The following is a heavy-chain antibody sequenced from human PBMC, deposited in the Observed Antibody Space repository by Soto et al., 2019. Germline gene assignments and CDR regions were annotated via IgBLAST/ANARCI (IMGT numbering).Heavy chain of an antibody. D-gene: IGHD4-4*01. CDR1: GGSFSGYY. CDR3: ARGKRYTNYGDRNWFDP. CDR2: INPSGST. Sequence: SETLSLTCAVHGGSFSGYYWSWIRQPPEKGLEWVGEINPSGSTNYNPSLKSRVTISVDTSKNQFSLKLSSVTAADTAVYYCARGKRYTNYGDRNWFDPWGQGTLVTAPQ. V-gene: IGHV4-34*01. J-gene: IGHJ5*02.